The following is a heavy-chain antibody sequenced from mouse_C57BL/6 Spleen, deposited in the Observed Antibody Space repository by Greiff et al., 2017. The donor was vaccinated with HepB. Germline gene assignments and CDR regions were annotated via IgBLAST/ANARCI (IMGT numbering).Heavy chain of an antibody. Sequence: QVQLQQSGPELVKPGASVKISCKASGYAFSSSWMNWVKQRPGQGLEWIGRIYPGDGDTNYNGKFKGKATLTADKSSSTAYMHLSSLTSEDSAFYVCARCYSNYRYFDVWGTGTTVTVSS. J-gene: IGHJ1*03. CDR2: IYPGDGDT. CDR3: ARCYSNYRYFDV. CDR1: GYAFSSSW. V-gene: IGHV1-82*01. D-gene: IGHD2-5*01.